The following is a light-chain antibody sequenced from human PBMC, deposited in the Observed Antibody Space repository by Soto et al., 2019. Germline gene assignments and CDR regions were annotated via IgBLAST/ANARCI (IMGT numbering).Light chain of an antibody. CDR2: GAS. Sequence: EIVMTQSPATLSVPPGEGATLSCRASQSVSTDLAWYRQKPGQAPRLLIYGASSRAPDIPARFSGSGSGTEFTLTISRLQSEDFAVYYCHQYNDWPLTFGGGTKVEIK. CDR3: HQYNDWPLT. J-gene: IGKJ4*01. CDR1: QSVSTD. V-gene: IGKV3-15*01.